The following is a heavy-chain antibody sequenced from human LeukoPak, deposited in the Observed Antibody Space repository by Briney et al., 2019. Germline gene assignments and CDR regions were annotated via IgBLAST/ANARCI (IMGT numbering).Heavy chain of an antibody. V-gene: IGHV3-66*01. CDR3: AKSTRTYSRYKADY. J-gene: IGHJ4*02. Sequence: GGSLRLSCAASGFSVSGNYMNWVRQAPGKGLEWVSVIYTGGSTYYADSVKGRFTISRDNSKNTLYLQMNSLRAEDTAVYYCAKSTRTYSRYKADYWGQGTLVTVSS. D-gene: IGHD6-13*01. CDR2: IYTGGST. CDR1: GFSVSGNY.